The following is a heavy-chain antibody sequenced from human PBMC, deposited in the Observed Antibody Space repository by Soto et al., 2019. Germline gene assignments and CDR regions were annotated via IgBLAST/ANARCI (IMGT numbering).Heavy chain of an antibody. CDR1: GGSLSSDA. CDR3: ARAVYYYDSSGYYLPFDY. Sequence: SVKGSWKGSGGSLSSDAISWVRQAPGQGLEWMGGIIPIFGTANYAQKFQGRVTITADESTSTAYMELSSLRSEDTAVYYCARAVYYYDSSGYYLPFDYWGQGTLVTVSS. CDR2: IIPIFGTA. J-gene: IGHJ4*02. V-gene: IGHV1-69*13. D-gene: IGHD3-22*01.